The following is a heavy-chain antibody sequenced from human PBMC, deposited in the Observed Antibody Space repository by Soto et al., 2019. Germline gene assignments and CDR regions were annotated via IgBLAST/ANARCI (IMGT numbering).Heavy chain of an antibody. CDR3: ARDKLGRNDFWSGYYEGYYFDY. J-gene: IGHJ4*02. CDR1: GYSFTSYW. CDR2: IYPGDSDT. V-gene: IGHV5-51*01. D-gene: IGHD3-3*01. Sequence: PGESLKISCKGSGYSFTSYWIGWVRQMPGKGLEWMGIIYPGDSDTRYSPSFQGQVTISADKSISTAYLQWSSLRSEDTAVYYCARDKLGRNDFWSGYYEGYYFDYWGQGTLVTVSS.